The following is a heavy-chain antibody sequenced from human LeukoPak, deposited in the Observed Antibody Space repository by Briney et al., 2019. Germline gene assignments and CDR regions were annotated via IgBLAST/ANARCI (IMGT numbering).Heavy chain of an antibody. Sequence: TGGSLRLSCAASGFTFSSYGMHWVRQAPGKGLEWVAVISYDGSNKYYADSVKGRFTISRDNSKNTLYLQMNSLRAEDTAVYYCAKGLWYYYDSSGYVDYWGQGTLVTVSS. CDR2: ISYDGSNK. V-gene: IGHV3-30*18. D-gene: IGHD3-22*01. CDR3: AKGLWYYYDSSGYVDY. J-gene: IGHJ4*02. CDR1: GFTFSSYG.